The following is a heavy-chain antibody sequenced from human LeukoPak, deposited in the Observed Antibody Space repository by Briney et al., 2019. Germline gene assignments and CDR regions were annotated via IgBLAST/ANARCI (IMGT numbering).Heavy chain of an antibody. CDR1: GFTFSSCG. Sequence: GGSLRLSCAASGFTFSSCGFNWVRQAPGKGLEWVSSIGPTGTDRYYADSVRGRFTISRDNAKNSMYLQMDSLRDEDTAVYYCATETIGRHYDYWGQGTPLTVSS. J-gene: IGHJ4*02. CDR2: IGPTGTDR. V-gene: IGHV3-21*01. CDR3: ATETIGRHYDY. D-gene: IGHD1-14*01.